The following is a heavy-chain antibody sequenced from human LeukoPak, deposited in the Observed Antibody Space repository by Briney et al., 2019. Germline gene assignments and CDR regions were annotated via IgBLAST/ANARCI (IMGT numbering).Heavy chain of an antibody. V-gene: IGHV3-7*01. D-gene: IGHD1-26*01. J-gene: IGHJ4*02. CDR3: VSPRRSGTLDY. CDR2: IKEDGSQK. CDR1: GFTFSSYW. Sequence: GESLTLPCAASGFTFSSYWMSWLRQAPGKGLEWVANIKEDGSQKYYVDSVKGRFSISRDNAKNSVYLQMNSLRAEERDLYYCVSPRRSGTLDYWGKGILVTVSS.